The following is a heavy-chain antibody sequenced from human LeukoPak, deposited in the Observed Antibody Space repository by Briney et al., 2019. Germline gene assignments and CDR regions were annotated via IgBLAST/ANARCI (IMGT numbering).Heavy chain of an antibody. CDR3: ARGIAVEFYYYMDV. J-gene: IGHJ6*03. CDR1: GYTFTSYG. CDR2: ISAYNGNT. Sequence: ASVKVSCKASGYTFTSYGISWVRQAPGQGLEWMGWISAYNGNTNYAHKLQGRVTMTTGTSTSTAYMELRSLRSDDTAVYYCARGIAVEFYYYMDVWGKGTTVTVSS. D-gene: IGHD6-19*01. V-gene: IGHV1-18*01.